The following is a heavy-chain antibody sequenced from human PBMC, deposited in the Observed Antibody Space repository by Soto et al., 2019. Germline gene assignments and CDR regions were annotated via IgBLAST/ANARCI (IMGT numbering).Heavy chain of an antibody. CDR3: ASAVDIVATMPSLDY. V-gene: IGHV1-18*01. D-gene: IGHD5-12*01. J-gene: IGHJ4*02. Sequence: QLQLVQSGAEVKKPGASVKVSCKASGYTFTSYGISRVRQAPGQGLEWMGWISAYNGNTNYAQKLQGRVTRTTGTSTSTAYMELRSLRTDETAVYYCASAVDIVATMPSLDYWWEGTLVTFSS. CDR2: ISAYNGNT. CDR1: GYTFTSYG.